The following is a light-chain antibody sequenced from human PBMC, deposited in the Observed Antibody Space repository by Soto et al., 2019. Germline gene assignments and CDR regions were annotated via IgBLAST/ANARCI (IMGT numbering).Light chain of an antibody. Sequence: EIVLTQSPCTLSLSPGERATLSCRASQSVASSHLAWYQQKPGQTPRLLIYDASSRATSIPDRISGGGSGTDFTLPISSLEPEDFAVYYCQQYGSAPFPFGPGTKVDIK. V-gene: IGKV3-20*01. CDR3: QQYGSAPFP. J-gene: IGKJ3*01. CDR2: DAS. CDR1: QSVASSH.